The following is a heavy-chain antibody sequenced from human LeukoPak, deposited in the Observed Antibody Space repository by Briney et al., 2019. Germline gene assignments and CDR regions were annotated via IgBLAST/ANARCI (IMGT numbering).Heavy chain of an antibody. J-gene: IGHJ4*02. CDR1: GGSFSGYY. D-gene: IGHD2-2*01. CDR3: ARGRDIVVVPAARIGFDY. Sequence: SETLSLTCAVYGGSFSGYYWSWIRQPPGKGLEGIGEINHSGSTNYNPSLKSRVTISVDTSKNQFSLKLSSVTAADTAVYYCARGRDIVVVPAARIGFDYWGQGTLVTVSS. CDR2: INHSGST. V-gene: IGHV4-34*01.